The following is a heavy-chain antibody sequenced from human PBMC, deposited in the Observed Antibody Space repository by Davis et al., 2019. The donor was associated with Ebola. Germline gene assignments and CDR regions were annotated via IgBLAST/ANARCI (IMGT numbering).Heavy chain of an antibody. Sequence: GESLKISCAASGFTFSSYSMNWVRQAPGKGLEWVSSISGSSTYIYYADSVKGRFTISRDNAKNSLYLQMNSLRADDTAMYYCVRGGWDNVMVVATIPLFDYWGQGILVTVSS. D-gene: IGHD2-15*01. CDR3: VRGGWDNVMVVATIPLFDY. CDR1: GFTFSSYS. J-gene: IGHJ4*02. CDR2: ISGSSTYI. V-gene: IGHV3-21*04.